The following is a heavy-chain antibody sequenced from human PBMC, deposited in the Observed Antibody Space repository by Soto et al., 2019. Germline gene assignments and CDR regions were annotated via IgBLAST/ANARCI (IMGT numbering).Heavy chain of an antibody. CDR1: GGTFSSYA. D-gene: IGHD5-12*01. CDR2: IIPIFGTA. CDR3: ARGVEGRETATISGAFDI. Sequence: ASVKVSCKASGGTFSSYAISWVRQAPGQGLEWMGGIIPIFGTANYAQKFQGRVTITADESTSTAYMELSSLRSEDTAVYYCARGVEGRETATISGAFDIWGQGTMVTVSS. V-gene: IGHV1-69*13. J-gene: IGHJ3*02.